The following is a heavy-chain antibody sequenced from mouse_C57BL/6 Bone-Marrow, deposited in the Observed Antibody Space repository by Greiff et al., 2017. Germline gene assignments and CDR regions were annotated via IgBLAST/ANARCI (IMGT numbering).Heavy chain of an antibody. J-gene: IGHJ2*01. CDR3: ARGGFDY. CDR2: ISSGSSTV. CDR1: GFTFSDYG. V-gene: IGHV5-17*01. Sequence: EVKVVESGGGLVKPGGSLKLSCAASGFTFSDYGMHWVRQAPEKGLEWVAYISSGSSTVYYDDTVKGRFTISRDNAKNTLFLQMTRLRSEDTAMYYCARGGFDYWGQGTTLTVSS.